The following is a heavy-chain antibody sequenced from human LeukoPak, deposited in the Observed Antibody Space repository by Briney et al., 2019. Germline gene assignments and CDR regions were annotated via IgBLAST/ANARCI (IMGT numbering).Heavy chain of an antibody. CDR3: AHSHRDYGDYPM. J-gene: IGHJ4*02. Sequence: SGPTLVKPTQTLTLTCTFSGFALSTSGVGVGWIRQPPGKALEWLALIYWNDDKRYSPSLKSRPTITTDTSKTQVVITMTNMDPVDTATYYCAHSHRDYGDYPMWGQGTLVTVSS. CDR2: IYWNDDK. CDR1: GFALSTSGVG. V-gene: IGHV2-5*01. D-gene: IGHD4-17*01.